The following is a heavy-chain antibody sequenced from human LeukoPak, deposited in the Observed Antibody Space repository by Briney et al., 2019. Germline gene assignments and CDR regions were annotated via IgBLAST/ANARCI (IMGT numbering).Heavy chain of an antibody. J-gene: IGHJ4*02. CDR1: GFTFSSHW. CDR3: ARDGVATGIYFDY. CDR2: INQDGSEK. V-gene: IGHV3-7*04. Sequence: GGSLRLPCAASGFTFSSHWMSWVRQAPGKGLEWVANINQDGSEKYYVDPVKGRFTISRDNARNSLCLQMNSLRAEDTAVYFCARDGVATGIYFDYWGQGTLVTVSS. D-gene: IGHD2/OR15-2a*01.